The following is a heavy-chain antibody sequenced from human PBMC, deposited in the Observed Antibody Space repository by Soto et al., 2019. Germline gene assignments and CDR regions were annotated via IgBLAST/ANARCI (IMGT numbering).Heavy chain of an antibody. CDR1: GYTFTSYG. D-gene: IGHD3-22*01. CDR3: ARDSMIVPGAFDI. Sequence: ASVKVSCKASGYTFTSYGISWVRQAPGQGLEWMGWITAYNGNTYYAQKLQGRVTMTTDTSTSTAYMELRSLRSDDTALYYCARDSMIVPGAFDIWGQGTMVTVSS. V-gene: IGHV1-18*01. CDR2: ITAYNGNT. J-gene: IGHJ3*02.